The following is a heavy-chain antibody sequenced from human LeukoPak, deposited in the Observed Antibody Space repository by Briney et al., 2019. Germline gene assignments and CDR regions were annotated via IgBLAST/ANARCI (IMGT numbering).Heavy chain of an antibody. J-gene: IGHJ4*02. CDR2: IYTSGST. CDR3: ARGRIAAPAYYFDY. CDR1: GGSISSYY. V-gene: IGHV4-4*07. D-gene: IGHD6-6*01. Sequence: SETLSLTCTVSGGSISSYYWSWIRQPAGKGLEWIGRIYTSGSTNYNPSLKSRVTMSVDTSKNQFSLKLSSVTAADTAVYYCARGRIAAPAYYFDYWGQGTLVTVSS.